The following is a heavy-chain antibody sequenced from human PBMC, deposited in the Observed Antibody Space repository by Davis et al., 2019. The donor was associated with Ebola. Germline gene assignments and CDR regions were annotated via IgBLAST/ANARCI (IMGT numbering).Heavy chain of an antibody. D-gene: IGHD4-11*01. CDR3: ARLHEGD. V-gene: IGHV4-39*02. CDR1: GGSISSSSYY. J-gene: IGHJ4*02. CDR2: IFYSGST. Sequence: MPSETLSLTCTVSGGSISSSSYYWGWIRQPPGKGLEWIGSIFYSGSTYYNPSLKSRVTISVDTSKNHFSLKLSSLTAADTAIYYCARLHEGDWGQGMLVTVPS.